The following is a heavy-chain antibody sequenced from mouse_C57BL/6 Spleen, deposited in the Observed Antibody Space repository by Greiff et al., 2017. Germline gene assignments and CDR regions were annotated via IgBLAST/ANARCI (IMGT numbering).Heavy chain of an antibody. J-gene: IGHJ3*01. V-gene: IGHV1-50*01. CDR3: ARGSSWFAY. D-gene: IGHD1-1*01. CDR2: IDPSDSYT. CDR1: SYTFTSYW. Sequence: QVQLQQPGAELVKPGASVKLSCKASSYTFTSYWMQWVKQRPGQGLEWIGEIDPSDSYTNYNQKFKGKATLTVDTSSSTAYMQLSSLTSEDSAVYYCARGSSWFAYWGQGTLVTVSA.